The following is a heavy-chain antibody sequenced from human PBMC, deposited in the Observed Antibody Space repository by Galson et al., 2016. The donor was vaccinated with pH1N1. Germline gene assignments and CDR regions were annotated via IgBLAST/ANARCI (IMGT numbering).Heavy chain of an antibody. V-gene: IGHV3-7*01. CDR2: IKEDGSER. D-gene: IGHD3-3*01. CDR3: ARDGNFWSGLGYSYYYYMDV. J-gene: IGHJ6*03. CDR1: AFTFSRYW. Sequence: SLRLSCAASAFTFSRYWMSWVRQAPGKGLEWVANIKEDGSERYYVDSVKGRFTISRDNAKKTLYLQMNSLRAEDTAVYYCARDGNFWSGLGYSYYYYMDVWGKGATGIVSS.